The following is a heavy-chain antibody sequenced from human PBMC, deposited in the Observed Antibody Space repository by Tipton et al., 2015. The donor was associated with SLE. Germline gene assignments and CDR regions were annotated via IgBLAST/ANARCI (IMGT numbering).Heavy chain of an antibody. CDR3: ARGYGDYSNWFDP. Sequence: TLSLTCTVSGGSISSYYWSWIRQPPGKGLEWIGYIYYSGSTNYNPSLKSRVTISLDTSNNQFSLRLSSVTAADTAVYYCARGYGDYSNWFDPWGQGTLVTVSS. CDR1: GGSISSYY. D-gene: IGHD4-17*01. J-gene: IGHJ5*02. CDR2: IYYSGST. V-gene: IGHV4-59*12.